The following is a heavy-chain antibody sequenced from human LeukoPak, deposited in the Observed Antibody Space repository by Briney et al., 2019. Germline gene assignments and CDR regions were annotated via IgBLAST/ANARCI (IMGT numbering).Heavy chain of an antibody. CDR1: GFIVSTHY. CDR3: ASSVITTTPVYFDY. Sequence: GGSLRLSCVASGFIVSTHYMTWVRQAPGKGLEWVSVIYDSGSAYYADSVKGRFTISRDIFKNTLFLEMNSLRVEDTAVYYCASSVITTTPVYFDYWGQGTLVTVSS. CDR2: IYDSGSA. V-gene: IGHV3-53*01. D-gene: IGHD3-22*01. J-gene: IGHJ4*02.